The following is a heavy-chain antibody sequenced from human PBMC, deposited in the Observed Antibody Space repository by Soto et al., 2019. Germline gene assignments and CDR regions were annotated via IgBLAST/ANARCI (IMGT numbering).Heavy chain of an antibody. CDR3: ARGKYSSGSYNYYFDY. Sequence: LRLSCAASGFTFSSYGMHWVRQAPGKGLEWVAAIWYDGSNKYYADSVKGRFTISRDNSKNTLYLQMNSLRAEDTAVYYCARGKYSSGSYNYYFDYWGQGTLVTVSS. CDR1: GFTFSSYG. V-gene: IGHV3-33*01. J-gene: IGHJ4*02. CDR2: IWYDGSNK. D-gene: IGHD6-19*01.